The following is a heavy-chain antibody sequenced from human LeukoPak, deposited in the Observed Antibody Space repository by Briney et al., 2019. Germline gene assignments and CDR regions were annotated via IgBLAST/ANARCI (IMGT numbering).Heavy chain of an antibody. CDR1: GGSISSSSYY. CDR3: ARNLLEDYYYGMDV. CDR2: IYYSGST. J-gene: IGHJ6*02. V-gene: IGHV4-39*01. Sequence: PSETLSLTCTVSGGSISSSSYYWGSIRQPPGKGLEWIGSIYYSGSTYYNPSLKSRVTMSVYTSKNQFSLKLSSVTAADTAVYYCARNLLEDYYYGMDVWGQGTTVTVSS. D-gene: IGHD3-10*01.